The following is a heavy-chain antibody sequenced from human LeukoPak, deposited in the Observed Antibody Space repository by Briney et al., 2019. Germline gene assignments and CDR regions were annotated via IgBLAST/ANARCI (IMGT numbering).Heavy chain of an antibody. D-gene: IGHD2-2*01. CDR1: GGSISSSSYY. J-gene: IGHJ4*02. CDR2: IYYSGST. Sequence: SETLSLTCTVSGGSISSSSYYWGWIRQPPGKGLEWIGSIYYSGSTYYNPSLKSRVTISVDTSKNQFSLEVNSVTAADTAVYYCARGIRSEEAAMFFFDSWSQGTLVTVSS. V-gene: IGHV4-39*01. CDR3: ARGIRSEEAAMFFFDS.